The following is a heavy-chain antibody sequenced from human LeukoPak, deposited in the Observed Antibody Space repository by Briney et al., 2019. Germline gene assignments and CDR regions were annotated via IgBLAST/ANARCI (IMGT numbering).Heavy chain of an antibody. CDR2: IIPIFGTA. J-gene: IGHJ4*02. D-gene: IGHD3-3*01. CDR3: AMASPTHLLRFLQWALDY. Sequence: SVKVSCKASGGTFSSYAISWVRQAPGQGLEWMGGIIPIFGTANYAQKFQGRVTITADESTSTAYMELSSLRSEDTAVYYCAMASPTHLLRFLQWALDYWGQGTLVTVSS. CDR1: GGTFSSYA. V-gene: IGHV1-69*13.